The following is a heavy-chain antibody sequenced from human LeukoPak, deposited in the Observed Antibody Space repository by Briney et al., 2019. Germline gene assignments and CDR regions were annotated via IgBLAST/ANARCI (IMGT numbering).Heavy chain of an antibody. D-gene: IGHD2-21*02. Sequence: GESLRLSCAASGFTFSSYWMSWVRQAPGKGLEWVANIKQDGSEKYYVDSVKGRFTISRDNAKNSLYLQMNSLRAEDTAVYYCARAYCGGDCYPDRPIDYWGQGTLVTVSS. CDR3: ARAYCGGDCYPDRPIDY. J-gene: IGHJ4*02. CDR2: IKQDGSEK. CDR1: GFTFSSYW. V-gene: IGHV3-7*01.